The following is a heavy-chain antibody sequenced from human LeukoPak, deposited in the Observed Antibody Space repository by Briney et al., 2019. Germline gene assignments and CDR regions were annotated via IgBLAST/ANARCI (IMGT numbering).Heavy chain of an antibody. J-gene: IGHJ3*02. CDR1: GGSISSGSYY. CDR2: IYTSGST. V-gene: IGHV4-61*02. Sequence: NPSETLSLTCTVSGGSISSGSYYWSWIRQPAGKGLEWIGRIYTSGSTNYNPSLKSRVTISVDTSKNQFSLKLSSVTAADTAVYYCARISWHRAYAFDIWGQGTMITVSS. CDR3: ARISWHRAYAFDI. D-gene: IGHD3-10*01.